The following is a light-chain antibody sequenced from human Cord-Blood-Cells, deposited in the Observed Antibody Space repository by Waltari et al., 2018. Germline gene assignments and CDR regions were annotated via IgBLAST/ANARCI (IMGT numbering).Light chain of an antibody. CDR1: QSISSY. CDR3: QQSYSTPPLS. V-gene: IGKV1-39*01. J-gene: IGKJ2*03. Sequence: DIQMTQSPSSLSASVGDRVTITCRASQSISSYLNWYQQKPGKAPKLLIYAASSLQSGVPSRFSGSGSGTDFTLTISSLQPEDSATYYCQQSYSTPPLSFGQGTKLEIK. CDR2: AAS.